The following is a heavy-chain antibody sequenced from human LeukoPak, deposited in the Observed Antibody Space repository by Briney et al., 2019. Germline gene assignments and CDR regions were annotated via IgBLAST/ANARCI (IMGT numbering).Heavy chain of an antibody. D-gene: IGHD6-13*01. V-gene: IGHV3-33*01. CDR2: IWYDGSNK. CDR3: ARDGAAAGNHNY. Sequence: GGSLRLSCAASGFTFSSYGMHWVRQAPGKGLEWVAVIWYDGSNKYYADSVKGRFTISRDNSKNTLYLQMNSLRAEDTAVYYCARDGAAAGNHNYWGQGTLVTVSS. J-gene: IGHJ4*02. CDR1: GFTFSSYG.